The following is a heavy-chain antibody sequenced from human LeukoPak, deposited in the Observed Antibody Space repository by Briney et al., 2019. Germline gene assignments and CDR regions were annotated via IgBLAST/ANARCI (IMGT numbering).Heavy chain of an antibody. D-gene: IGHD3-22*01. V-gene: IGHV3-23*01. J-gene: IGHJ4*02. Sequence: GGSLRLSCAASGFTFSSYAMSWVRQAPGKGLEWVSAISGSGGSTYYADSVKGRSTISRDNSKNTLYLQMNSLRAEETAVYYCDTSYYYDSSGYYWIGYWGQGTLVTVSS. CDR2: ISGSGGST. CDR3: DTSYYYDSSGYYWIGY. CDR1: GFTFSSYA.